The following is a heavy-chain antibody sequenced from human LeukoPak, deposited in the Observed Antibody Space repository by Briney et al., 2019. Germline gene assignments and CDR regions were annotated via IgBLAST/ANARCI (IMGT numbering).Heavy chain of an antibody. CDR3: ATGTQSGSYFLAH. V-gene: IGHV1-24*01. CDR1: GYTLTELS. CDR2: FDPEDGET. D-gene: IGHD1-26*01. Sequence: ASVKVSCKVSGYTLTELSMHWVRQAPGKGLEWMGGFDPEDGETTYAQKFQGRVTMTEDTSTDTAYMELSSLRSEATAVYYCATGTQSGSYFLAHWGQGTLVTVSS. J-gene: IGHJ4*02.